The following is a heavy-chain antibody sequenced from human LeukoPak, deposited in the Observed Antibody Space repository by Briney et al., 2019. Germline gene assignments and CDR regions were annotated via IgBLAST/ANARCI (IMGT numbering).Heavy chain of an antibody. D-gene: IGHD6-13*01. CDR3: ARCSAGDKAYPGDF. CDR2: INPGNTYT. CDR1: GYTSTDYY. V-gene: IGHV1-2*02. J-gene: IGHJ4*02. Sequence: ASVKVSCKASGYTSTDYYIHWVRQAPGQGLEWLGYINPGNTYTTYAQKFQGRVTLTRDTSTSTAYMELSRLRSDDTAVYYCARCSAGDKAYPGDFWGQGTLVTVSS.